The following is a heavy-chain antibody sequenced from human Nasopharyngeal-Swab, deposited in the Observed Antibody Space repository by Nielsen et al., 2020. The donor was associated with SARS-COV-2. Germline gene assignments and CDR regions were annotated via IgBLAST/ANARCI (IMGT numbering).Heavy chain of an antibody. J-gene: IGHJ3*02. CDR2: INSDGSST. V-gene: IGHV3-74*01. Sequence: VRQAPGKGLVWVSRINSDGSSTSYADSVKGRFTISRDNAKNTLYLQMNSLRAEDTAVYYCARDRIVGARGHDAFDIWGQGTMVTVSS. D-gene: IGHD1-26*01. CDR3: ARDRIVGARGHDAFDI.